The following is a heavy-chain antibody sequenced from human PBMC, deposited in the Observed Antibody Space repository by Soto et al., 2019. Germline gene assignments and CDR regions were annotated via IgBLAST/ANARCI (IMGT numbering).Heavy chain of an antibody. CDR3: ARVGWEFYFDY. CDR2: IYYSGST. V-gene: IGHV4-31*03. CDR1: GGSISSGGYY. J-gene: IGHJ4*02. D-gene: IGHD6-19*01. Sequence: QVQLQESGPGRVKPSQTLSLTCTVSGGSISSGGYYWSWIRQHPGKGLEWIGYIYYSGSTNYNPSLQSRGSISVETFKNQFSLRLSPVTAAVSALYYWARVGWEFYFDYWGQGTLVTVSS.